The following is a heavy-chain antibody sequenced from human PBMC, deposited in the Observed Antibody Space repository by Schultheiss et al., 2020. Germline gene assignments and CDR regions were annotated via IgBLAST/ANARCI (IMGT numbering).Heavy chain of an antibody. V-gene: IGHV3-48*02. Sequence: GESLKISCAASGFTFSSYGMHWVRQAPGKGLEWVSYISSSSSTIYYADSVKGRFTISRDNAKNSLYLQMNSLRDEDTAVYYCARDGAVGATATPFDYWGQGTLVTVSS. CDR2: ISSSSSTI. CDR1: GFTFSSYG. D-gene: IGHD1-26*01. J-gene: IGHJ4*02. CDR3: ARDGAVGATATPFDY.